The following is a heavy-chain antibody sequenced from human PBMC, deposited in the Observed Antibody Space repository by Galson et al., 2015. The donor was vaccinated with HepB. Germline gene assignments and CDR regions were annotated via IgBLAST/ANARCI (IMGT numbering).Heavy chain of an antibody. V-gene: IGHV1-2*06. CDR1: GYTFTGYY. D-gene: IGHD6-6*01. J-gene: IGHJ5*02. Sequence: SVKVSCKASGYTFTGYYMHWVRQAPGQGLEWMGRINPNSGGTNYAQKFQGRVTMTRDTSISTAYMELSRLRSDDTAVYYYARGRWGSSSGRFWFDPWGQGTLVTVSS. CDR3: ARGRWGSSSGRFWFDP. CDR2: INPNSGGT.